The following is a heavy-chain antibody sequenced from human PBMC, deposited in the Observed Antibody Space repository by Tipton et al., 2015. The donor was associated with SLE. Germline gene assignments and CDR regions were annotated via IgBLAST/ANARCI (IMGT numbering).Heavy chain of an antibody. J-gene: IGHJ4*02. V-gene: IGHV3-30*02. Sequence: GSLRLSCAASGFKFSDYSIHWVRQAPGKGLEWVAFIRSDGSKKYYADSVKGRFTISRDNFKNVLFLQMSNLRSEDTAVCYCAKFIGDPDTDYWGQGTLVSVSS. D-gene: IGHD3-10*01. CDR1: GFKFSDYS. CDR2: IRSDGSKK. CDR3: AKFIGDPDTDY.